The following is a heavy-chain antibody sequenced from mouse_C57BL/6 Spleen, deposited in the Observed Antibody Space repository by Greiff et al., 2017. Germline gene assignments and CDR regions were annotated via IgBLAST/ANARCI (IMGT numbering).Heavy chain of an antibody. CDR2: IYPGDGDT. V-gene: IGHV1-82*01. J-gene: IGHJ4*01. CDR1: GYAFSSSW. CDR3: ARNARTGYAMDY. D-gene: IGHD4-1*01. Sequence: VQLQQSGPELVKPGASVKISCKASGYAFSSSWMNWVKQRPGKGLEWIGRIYPGDGDTNYNGKFKGKATLTADKSSSTAYMQLSSLTAEDSAVYFCARNARTGYAMDYWGQGTSVTVSS.